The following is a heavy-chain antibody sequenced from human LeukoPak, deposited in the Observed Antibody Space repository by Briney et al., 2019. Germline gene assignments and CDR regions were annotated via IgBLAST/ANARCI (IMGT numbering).Heavy chain of an antibody. CDR1: EFTFGDYT. CDR3: ANDYDILSRDAFDI. Sequence: GGSLRLSCIASEFTFGDYTMSWVRQAPGKGLEWVSFIRSKAYGGTTEYAASVKGRFTISRDDSKSIAYLQMNSLRAEDTAVYYCANDYDILSRDAFDIWGQGTMVTVSS. V-gene: IGHV3-49*04. D-gene: IGHD3-9*01. J-gene: IGHJ3*02. CDR2: IRSKAYGGTT.